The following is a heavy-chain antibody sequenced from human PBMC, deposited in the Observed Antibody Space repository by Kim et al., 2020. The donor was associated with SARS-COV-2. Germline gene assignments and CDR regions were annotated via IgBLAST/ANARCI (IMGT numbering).Heavy chain of an antibody. Sequence: SETLSLTCAVSGGSISSSNWWSWVRQPPGKGLEWIGEIYHSGSTNYNPSLKSRVTISVDKSKNQFSLKLSSVTAADTAVYYCARDSWSSTSLWFDPWGQGTLVTVSS. V-gene: IGHV4-4*02. CDR1: GGSISSSNW. CDR2: IYHSGST. CDR3: ARDSWSSTSLWFDP. J-gene: IGHJ5*02. D-gene: IGHD2-2*01.